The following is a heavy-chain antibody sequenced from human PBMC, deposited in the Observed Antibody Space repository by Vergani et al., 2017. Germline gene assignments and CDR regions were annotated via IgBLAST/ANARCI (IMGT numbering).Heavy chain of an antibody. D-gene: IGHD3-3*01. Sequence: QVQLQESGPGVVKPSQTLSLTCAVSGGSISSGDHCWTWIRQRPGKGLEWIGYIFYSGTTYDNPSLRSRLTISVDTSQNQFSLKLRSVTAADTAVYYCASGSLYYDFWSGQIWGQGTMVTVSS. CDR2: IFYSGTT. CDR3: ASGSLYYDFWSGQI. V-gene: IGHV4-31*11. J-gene: IGHJ3*02. CDR1: GGSISSGDHC.